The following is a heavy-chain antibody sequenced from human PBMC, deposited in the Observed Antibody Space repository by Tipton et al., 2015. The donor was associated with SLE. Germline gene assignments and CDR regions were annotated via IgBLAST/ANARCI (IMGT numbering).Heavy chain of an antibody. CDR1: GGSISSGGYY. CDR2: IYYSGST. D-gene: IGHD6-6*01. Sequence: LRLSCTVSGGSISSGGYYWSWIRQHPGKGLEWIGYIYYSGSTYYNPSLKSRVTISVDTSKNQFSLKLSSVTAADTAVYYCAREWTYSSSAETRYYYYYMDVWGKGTTVTVSS. CDR3: AREWTYSSSAETRYYYYYMDV. V-gene: IGHV4-31*02. J-gene: IGHJ6*03.